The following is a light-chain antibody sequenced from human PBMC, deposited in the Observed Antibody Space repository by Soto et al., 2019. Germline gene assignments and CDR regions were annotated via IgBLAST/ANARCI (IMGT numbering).Light chain of an antibody. V-gene: IGKV3-20*01. CDR1: QNVRSSH. J-gene: IGKJ4*01. CDR3: QQYGSSPLT. CDR2: GAS. Sequence: EIVLTQSPGTLSLSPGERATLSCRASQNVRSSHLAWYQQKPGQAPRLLIHGASSRATGIPDRFSGSGSGTDFTLTISRLEPEDFAVYYCQQYGSSPLTFGGGTKVDIK.